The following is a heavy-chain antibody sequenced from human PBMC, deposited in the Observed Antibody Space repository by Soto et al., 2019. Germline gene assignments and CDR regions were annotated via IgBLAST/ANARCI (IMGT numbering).Heavy chain of an antibody. CDR3: AGDQGYYYSGMDV. CDR2: IYTSGNT. J-gene: IGHJ6*02. Sequence: SETLSLTCTVFNDSISNYYWSWIRQPAGKGLEWMGRIYTSGNTNYNPSLNSRVAMSVDTSKNQLSLRLSSVTAADTAVYFCAGDQGYYYSGMDVWGQGTTVTVSS. V-gene: IGHV4-4*07. CDR1: NDSISNYY.